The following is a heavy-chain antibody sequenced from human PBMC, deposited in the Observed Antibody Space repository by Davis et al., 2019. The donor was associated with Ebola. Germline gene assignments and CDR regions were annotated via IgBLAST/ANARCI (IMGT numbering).Heavy chain of an antibody. CDR3: ARDLGERLRSPGTFDI. J-gene: IGHJ3*02. CDR1: LCTFSSHA. V-gene: IGHV1-69*04. CDR2: IIPILGIA. D-gene: IGHD1-1*01. Sequence: FSVNVSCKASLCTFSSHAISWVRQAPGQALEWMGRIIPILGIANYAQKFQGRVTITADKSTSTAYMELSSLGSDDTAVYYCARDLGERLRSPGTFDIWGKGTMVTVSS.